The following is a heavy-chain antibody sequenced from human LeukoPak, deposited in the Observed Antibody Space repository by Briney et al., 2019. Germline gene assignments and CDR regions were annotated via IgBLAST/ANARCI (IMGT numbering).Heavy chain of an antibody. V-gene: IGHV4-61*09. Sequence: PSETLSLTCSVSGGSISSGSDYWSWIRQPAGKGLEWIGHIYTSGSTNYNSSLKSRVTISIDTSKNQFSLELSSVTATDTAVYFCATNRAGTYDRPFEIWGQGTMVTVSS. J-gene: IGHJ3*02. CDR3: ATNRAGTYDRPFEI. CDR1: GGSISSGSDY. CDR2: IYTSGST. D-gene: IGHD1-26*01.